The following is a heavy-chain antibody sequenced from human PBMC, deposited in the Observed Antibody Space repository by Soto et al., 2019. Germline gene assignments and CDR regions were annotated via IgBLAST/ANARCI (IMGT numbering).Heavy chain of an antibody. CDR3: ARDLKGGNYYYYGMDV. J-gene: IGHJ6*02. D-gene: IGHD2-15*01. Sequence: GGSLRLSCAASGFTFSSYGMHWVRQAPGKGLEWVAVIWYDGSNKYYADSVKGRFTISRDNSKNTLYLQMNSLRAEDTAVYYCARDLKGGNYYYYGMDVWGQGTTVTVSS. CDR1: GFTFSSYG. V-gene: IGHV3-33*01. CDR2: IWYDGSNK.